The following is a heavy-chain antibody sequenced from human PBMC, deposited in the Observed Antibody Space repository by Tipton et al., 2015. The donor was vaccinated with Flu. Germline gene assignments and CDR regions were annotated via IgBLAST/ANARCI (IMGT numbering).Heavy chain of an antibody. D-gene: IGHD3-3*01. CDR3: TTVRGYYGNFDH. CDR1: GFTVTSSY. Sequence: GSLRLSCAASGFTVTSSYMSWVRQAPGEGLEWVSVIYGGGTTDYADSVKGRFTISRDKSKNALYLQMSSLRAEDTAVYYCTTVRGYYGNFDHWGQGTLVTVSS. V-gene: IGHV3-53*01. J-gene: IGHJ4*02. CDR2: IYGGGTT.